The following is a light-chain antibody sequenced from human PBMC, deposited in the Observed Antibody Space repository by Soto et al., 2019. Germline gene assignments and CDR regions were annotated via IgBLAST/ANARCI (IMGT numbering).Light chain of an antibody. CDR2: GAA. J-gene: IGKJ5*01. V-gene: IGKV3-20*01. CDR3: QQYGSSPSVT. CDR1: QSVSSSY. Sequence: IVLTQSPGTLSLSPGERSTLSCRASQSVSSSYLAWYQQKPGQAPRLLLYGAASRATGIPDRFSGSGSGRDLTLTISRLETQDFAVYYCQQYGSSPSVTFGQGTRLEIK.